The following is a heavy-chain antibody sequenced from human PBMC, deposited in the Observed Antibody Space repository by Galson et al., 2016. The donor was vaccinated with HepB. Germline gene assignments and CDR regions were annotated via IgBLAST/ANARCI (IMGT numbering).Heavy chain of an antibody. J-gene: IGHJ4*02. CDR2: ISGSRGNT. D-gene: IGHD6-19*01. CDR3: AKDLFAVMD. V-gene: IGHV3-23*01. Sequence: SLRLSCAASGFTFSMYGMSWVRQAPGKGLEWVSSISGSRGNTYYADFVKGRFTISRDNSKNMVYLQMNSLRVDDTAVYYCAKDLFAVMDWGQGTLVTVSS. CDR1: GFTFSMYG.